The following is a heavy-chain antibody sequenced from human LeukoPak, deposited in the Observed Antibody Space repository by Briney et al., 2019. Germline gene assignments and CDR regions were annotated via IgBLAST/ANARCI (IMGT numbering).Heavy chain of an antibody. CDR3: ARARGVDQYYFDY. CDR2: IYSGGSI. CDR1: GFTVSNNY. D-gene: IGHD5-12*01. Sequence: PGGSLRLSCAASGFTVSNNYMSWVRQAPGKGLEWVSVIYSGGSIYYADSVKGRFTVSSDISKNTLYLQMNSLRAEDTAVYYCARARGVDQYYFDYWGQGTLVTVSS. V-gene: IGHV3-53*01. J-gene: IGHJ4*02.